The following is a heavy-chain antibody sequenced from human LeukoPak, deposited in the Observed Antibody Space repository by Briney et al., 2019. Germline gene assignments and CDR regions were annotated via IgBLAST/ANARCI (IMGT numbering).Heavy chain of an antibody. Sequence: GESLKISCKGSGYSFTTYWIAWVRQMPGKGLEWMGIIYPGDSDTRYSPSFQGQVTISADKSISTAYLQWSSLKASDSAMYYCATNTMFRGIHAFDIWGQGTMVTVSS. CDR2: IYPGDSDT. J-gene: IGHJ3*02. CDR3: ATNTMFRGIHAFDI. CDR1: GYSFTTYW. V-gene: IGHV5-51*01. D-gene: IGHD3-10*01.